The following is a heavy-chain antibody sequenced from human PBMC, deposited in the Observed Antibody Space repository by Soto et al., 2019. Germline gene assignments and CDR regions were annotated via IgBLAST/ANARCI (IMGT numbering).Heavy chain of an antibody. Sequence: VQLVESGGGVVQPGRSLRLSCAASGFTFSDYAMHWVRQAPGKGLEWVAVVSHDGRNTHYADSVTGRFTISRYSTKNTVSLQVTRLRAEYMAVYYCTKGGRQVHDISDFNYWGQGALVTVSS. CDR3: TKGGRQVHDISDFNY. CDR1: GFTFSDYA. J-gene: IGHJ4*02. V-gene: IGHV3-30*18. CDR2: VSHDGRNT. D-gene: IGHD2-21*01.